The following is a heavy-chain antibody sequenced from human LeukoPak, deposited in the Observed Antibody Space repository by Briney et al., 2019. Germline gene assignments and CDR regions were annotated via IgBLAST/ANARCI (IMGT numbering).Heavy chain of an antibody. J-gene: IGHJ4*02. Sequence: ASVKVSCKASGYTFTGYYMHWVRQAPRQGLEWMGWINPNSGGTNYAQKFQGRVTMTRDTSISTAYMELSRLRSDDTAVYYCARERTLTSCYDYWGQGTLVTVSS. CDR1: GYTFTGYY. CDR2: INPNSGGT. D-gene: IGHD2-15*01. V-gene: IGHV1-2*02. CDR3: ARERTLTSCYDY.